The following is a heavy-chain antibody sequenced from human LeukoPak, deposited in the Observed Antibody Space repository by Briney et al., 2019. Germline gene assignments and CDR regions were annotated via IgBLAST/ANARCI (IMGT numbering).Heavy chain of an antibody. D-gene: IGHD6-13*01. V-gene: IGHV4-59*12. CDR1: GGSISSYY. CDR3: ARSSSSWYFPFDY. J-gene: IGHJ4*02. Sequence: SETLSLTCTVSGGSISSYYWSWIRQPPGKGLEWIGYIYYSGSTNYNPSLKSRVTISVDTSKNQFSLKLSSVTAADTAVYYCARSSSSWYFPFDYWGQGTLVTVSS. CDR2: IYYSGST.